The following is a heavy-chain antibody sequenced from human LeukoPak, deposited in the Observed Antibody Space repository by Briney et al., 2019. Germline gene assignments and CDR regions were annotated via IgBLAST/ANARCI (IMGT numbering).Heavy chain of an antibody. CDR3: ARAPVVVPAAFPPVSFDY. J-gene: IGHJ4*02. CDR2: IWYDGSNK. V-gene: IGHV3-33*01. CDR1: GFTFSSYG. Sequence: PGGSLRLSCAASGFTFSSYGMHWVRQAPGKGLEWVAVIWYDGSNKYYADSVKGRFTISRDNSKNTLYLQMNSLRAEDTAVYYCARAPVVVPAAFPPVSFDYWGQGTLVTVSS. D-gene: IGHD2-2*01.